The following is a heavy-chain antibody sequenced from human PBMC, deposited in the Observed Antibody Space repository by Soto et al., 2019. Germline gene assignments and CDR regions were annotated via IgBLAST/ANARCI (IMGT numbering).Heavy chain of an antibody. CDR1: GYTFTGYY. CDR3: AIISSWHSYFEY. Sequence: ASVKVSCKASGYTFTGYYMHWVRQAPGQGLEWMGWINPNSGGTNYAQKFQGRVTMTRDTSISTAYMELSRLRSDDTAVYYCAIISSWHSYFEYWGQGTLVIVSS. J-gene: IGHJ4*02. D-gene: IGHD6-13*01. CDR2: INPNSGGT. V-gene: IGHV1-2*02.